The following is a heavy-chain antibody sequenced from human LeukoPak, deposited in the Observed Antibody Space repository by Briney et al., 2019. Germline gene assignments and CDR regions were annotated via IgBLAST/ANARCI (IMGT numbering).Heavy chain of an antibody. D-gene: IGHD3-16*01. CDR1: GFPLEEYG. CDR2: INWNGATT. V-gene: IGHV3-20*04. Sequence: GGSLRLSCVASGFPLEEYGLSWIRQAPGKGLEWVAGINWNGATTAYADSVKGRFTISRDNAEASLYLQMNSLRGEDTAFYYSARSWGTAVPNFFDDWGQGTLVTVSS. J-gene: IGHJ4*02. CDR3: ARSWGTAVPNFFDD.